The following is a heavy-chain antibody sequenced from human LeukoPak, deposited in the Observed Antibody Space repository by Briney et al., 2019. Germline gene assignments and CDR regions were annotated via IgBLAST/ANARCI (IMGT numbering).Heavy chain of an antibody. CDR2: IDTSGDSK. D-gene: IGHD6-13*01. CDR3: AKGGVSWYGFDY. J-gene: IGHJ4*02. CDR1: GFTFSNYA. Sequence: GGPLRLSCAASGFTFSNYAMSWVRQAPGKGLEWVSGIDTSGDSKYYADSVKGRFTISRDNSKNTLYLQMNSLRAEDTAVYSGAKGGVSWYGFDYWGQGTLVTVSS. V-gene: IGHV3-23*01.